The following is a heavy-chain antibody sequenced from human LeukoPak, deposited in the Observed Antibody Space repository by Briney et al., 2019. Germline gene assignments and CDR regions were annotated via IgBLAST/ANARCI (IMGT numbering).Heavy chain of an antibody. D-gene: IGHD3-10*01. CDR2: INSDGSST. J-gene: IGHJ6*02. CDR1: GFTFSSYA. Sequence: GRSLRLSCAASGFTFSSYAMHWVRQAPGKGLVWVSRINSDGSSTTYADSVKGRFTISRDNAKNTLYLQMNSLRAEDTAVYFCARDYGRSRDYGMDVWGQGTTVTVSS. V-gene: IGHV3-74*01. CDR3: ARDYGRSRDYGMDV.